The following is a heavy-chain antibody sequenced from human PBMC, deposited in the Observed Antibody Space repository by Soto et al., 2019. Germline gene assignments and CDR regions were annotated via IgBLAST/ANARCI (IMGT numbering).Heavy chain of an antibody. V-gene: IGHV4-31*03. CDR3: ARASGKYCSSTTCYTPYYFDY. D-gene: IGHD2-2*01. Sequence: PSETLSLTCTVSGGSISSGGYYWSWIRQHPGKGLEWIGYIYYSGSTYHNPSLRSRVTISEDTSKNQFSLKLSSVTAADSAVYYCARASGKYCSSTTCYTPYYFDYWGQGTLATVSS. J-gene: IGHJ4*02. CDR1: GGSISSGGYY. CDR2: IYYSGST.